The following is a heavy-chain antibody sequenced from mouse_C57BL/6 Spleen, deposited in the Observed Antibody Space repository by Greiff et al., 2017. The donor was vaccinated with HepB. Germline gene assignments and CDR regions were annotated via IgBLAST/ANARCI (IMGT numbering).Heavy chain of an antibody. CDR3: ARKPLVATNWYFDV. J-gene: IGHJ1*03. D-gene: IGHD1-1*01. Sequence: EVKLMESGGDLVKPGGSLKLSCAASGFTFSSYGMSWVRQTPDKRLEWVATISSGGSYTYYPDSVKGRFTISRDNAKNTLYLQMSSLKSEDTAMYYCARKPLVATNWYFDVWGTGTTVTVSS. CDR1: GFTFSSYG. V-gene: IGHV5-6*01. CDR2: ISSGGSYT.